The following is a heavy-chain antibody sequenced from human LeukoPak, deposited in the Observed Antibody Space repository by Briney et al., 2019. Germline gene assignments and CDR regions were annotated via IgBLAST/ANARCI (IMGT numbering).Heavy chain of an antibody. D-gene: IGHD3-10*01. V-gene: IGHV3-53*04. J-gene: IGHJ4*02. CDR2: IYSGGST. CDR1: GFTVSSNY. CDR3: ARQLYGSGSSRNNYFDY. Sequence: GGSLRLSCAASGFTVSSNYMSWVRQAPGKGLEWVSVIYSGGSTYYADSVKGRFTISRHNSKNTLYLQMNSLRAEDTAVYYCARQLYGSGSSRNNYFDYWGQGTLVTVSS.